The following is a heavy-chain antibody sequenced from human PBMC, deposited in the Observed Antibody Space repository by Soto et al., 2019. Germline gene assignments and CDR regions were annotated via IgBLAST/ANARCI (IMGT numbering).Heavy chain of an antibody. J-gene: IGHJ4*02. CDR1: GFSLDTSGVG. CDR2: IYWDDDK. Sequence: QITLKESGPTLVKPTQTLTLTCTFSGFSLDTSGVGVGWIRQPPGKTLEWLALIYWDDDKRYSPSLNSRLTITKDTSKNQVVLIMTNVDPVDTATYYCAHIFDFDWVWAFEYWGQGALVTVSS. CDR3: AHIFDFDWVWAFEY. V-gene: IGHV2-5*02. D-gene: IGHD3-9*01.